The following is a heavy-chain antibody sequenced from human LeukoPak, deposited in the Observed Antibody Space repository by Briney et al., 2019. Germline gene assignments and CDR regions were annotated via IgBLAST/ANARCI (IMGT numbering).Heavy chain of an antibody. Sequence: GGSLRLSCAASGFTFSSCSMNWVRQAPGKGLEWVSSISSSSSYIYYADSVKGRFTISRDNAKNSLYLQMNSLRAEDTAVYYCAREKTYYYDSSGPDYWGQGTLVTVSS. J-gene: IGHJ4*02. D-gene: IGHD3-22*01. CDR1: GFTFSSCS. V-gene: IGHV3-21*01. CDR3: AREKTYYYDSSGPDY. CDR2: ISSSSSYI.